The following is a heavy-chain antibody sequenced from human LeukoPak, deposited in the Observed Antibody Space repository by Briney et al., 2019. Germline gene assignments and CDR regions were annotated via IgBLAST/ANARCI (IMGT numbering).Heavy chain of an antibody. V-gene: IGHV4-39*07. CDR1: GDSISSPTYY. CDR3: ASQVYYAPKS. D-gene: IGHD1-26*01. Sequence: SETLSLTCTVSGDSISSPTYYWGWIRQPPGKGLEWIGSIYHDGNTFYNPSLRSRVTISIDEFKNQFFLRLSSVTAADTAVYYCASQVYYAPKSWGQGILVTVSS. J-gene: IGHJ4*02. CDR2: IYHDGNT.